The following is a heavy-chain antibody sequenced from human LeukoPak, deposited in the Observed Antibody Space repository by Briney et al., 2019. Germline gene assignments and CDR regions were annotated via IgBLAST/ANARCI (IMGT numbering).Heavy chain of an antibody. D-gene: IGHD3-10*01. CDR3: ARVKDSAGGYYFDN. CDR1: GGSISSVVYS. V-gene: IGHV4-30-2*01. Sequence: SQTLSLTCAVSGGSISSVVYSWSWIRQPPGKGLEWIGYIYHRGNTYYNPSLKSRVTISVDTSKNQFSLKLSSMTAADTAVYYCARVKDSAGGYYFDNWGQGTLVTVSS. J-gene: IGHJ4*02. CDR2: IYHRGNT.